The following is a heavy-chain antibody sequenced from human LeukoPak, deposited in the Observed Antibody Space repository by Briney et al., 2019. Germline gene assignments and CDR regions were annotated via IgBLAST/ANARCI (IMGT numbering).Heavy chain of an antibody. CDR1: GGSIRSTGYY. D-gene: IGHD3-10*01. CDR2: IYYSGST. V-gene: IGHV4-39*01. Sequence: SETLSLTCTVSGGSIRSTGYYWGWIRQPPGKGLKWIGTIYYSGSTYYNSSLKSRVTISVDTSKNQFSLKLSSVTAADTAVYYCARQTSKIWFGELSTGYYFDYWGQGTLVTVSS. CDR3: ARQTSKIWFGELSTGYYFDY. J-gene: IGHJ4*02.